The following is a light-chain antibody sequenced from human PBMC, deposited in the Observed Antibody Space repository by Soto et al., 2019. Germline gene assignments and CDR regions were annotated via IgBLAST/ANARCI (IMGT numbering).Light chain of an antibody. Sequence: EIVLTQSPGTLSLSPGERVTLSCRASQSVGNNYIGWYQQKPGQAPRLLIFNASRRPTGISDRFSGSGSGTDFTLTISRLEPEDFAVYYCHQYASSPQTFGQGTRLEIK. V-gene: IGKV3-20*01. J-gene: IGKJ5*01. CDR2: NAS. CDR3: HQYASSPQT. CDR1: QSVGNNY.